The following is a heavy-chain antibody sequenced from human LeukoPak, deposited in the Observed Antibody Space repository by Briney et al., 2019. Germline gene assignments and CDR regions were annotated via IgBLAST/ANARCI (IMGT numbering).Heavy chain of an antibody. V-gene: IGHV3-7*01. CDR1: GFTFSNYW. Sequence: GGSLRLSCAASGFTFSNYWMSWVRQAPGKGLEWVANIRPDGGERNYVDSVKGRFTISRDNGKNSLYLQMHSLRAEDTAVYYCAKDVVGALDYWGQGTLVTVSS. J-gene: IGHJ4*02. D-gene: IGHD1-26*01. CDR3: AKDVVGALDY. CDR2: IRPDGGER.